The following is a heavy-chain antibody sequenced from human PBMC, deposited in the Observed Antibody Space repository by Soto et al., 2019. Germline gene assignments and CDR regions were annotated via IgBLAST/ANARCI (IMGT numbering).Heavy chain of an antibody. CDR2: IYYSGST. CDR3: ARGWYCTSTSCSKRAFDY. CDR1: GGSISSYY. V-gene: IGHV4-59*01. Sequence: PSETLSLTCTVSGGSISSYYWSWIRQPPGKGLEWIGYIYYSGSTNYNPSLQSRVTISVDTSKNQFSLRLRSVTAADTAVYYCARGWYCTSTSCSKRAFDYWGQGTLVTVSS. D-gene: IGHD2-2*01. J-gene: IGHJ4*02.